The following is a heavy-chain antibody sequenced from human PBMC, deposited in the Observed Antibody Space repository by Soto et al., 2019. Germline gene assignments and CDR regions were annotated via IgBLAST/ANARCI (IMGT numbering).Heavy chain of an antibody. CDR3: ARVAVAARPRWYNWFDP. CDR1: GYTFTDYD. V-gene: IGHV1-8*01. CDR2: MNTNSGES. D-gene: IGHD6-19*01. Sequence: QEQLVQSGAEVKKPGASVTVSCKTSGYTFTDYDINWVRQATGQGLEWIGWMNTNSGESGYAQKFQGRVTMTRSASLSTAYLELSSLRSEETAVYYCARVAVAARPRWYNWFDPWGQGTLVTVSS. J-gene: IGHJ5*02.